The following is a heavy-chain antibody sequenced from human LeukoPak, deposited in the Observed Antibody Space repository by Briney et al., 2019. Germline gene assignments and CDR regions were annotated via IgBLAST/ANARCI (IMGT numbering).Heavy chain of an antibody. Sequence: TGGSLRLSCVASGFGLSGSGMTWVRQAPGKGLEWISYISVSGGIIYYADSVKGRFTISRDNSKNTLYLQMNSLRAEDTAVYYCAKEAAAAGPFDYWGQGTLVTVSS. V-gene: IGHV3-48*01. CDR3: AKEAAAAGPFDY. CDR2: ISVSGGII. J-gene: IGHJ4*02. CDR1: GFGLSGSG. D-gene: IGHD6-13*01.